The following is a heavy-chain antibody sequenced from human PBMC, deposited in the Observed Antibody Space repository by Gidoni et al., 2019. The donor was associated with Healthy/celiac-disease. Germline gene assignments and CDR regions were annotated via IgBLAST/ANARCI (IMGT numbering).Heavy chain of an antibody. V-gene: IGHV3-64*01. J-gene: IGHJ6*02. D-gene: IGHD1-7*01. Sequence: EVQLVESGGGLVQTGGSMRRSCAASGCTFSSYARPWVRQAPGKGLEYVSAISSNGGSTYYANSVKRRFTISRDNSKNTLYLQMGSLRAEDIAVYYCARSSGLELRFYYYYYGMDVWGQGTTVTVSS. CDR2: ISSNGGST. CDR3: ARSSGLELRFYYYYYGMDV. CDR1: GCTFSSYA.